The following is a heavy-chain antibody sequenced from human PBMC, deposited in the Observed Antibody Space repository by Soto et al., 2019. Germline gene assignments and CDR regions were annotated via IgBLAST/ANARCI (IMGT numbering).Heavy chain of an antibody. CDR3: AKGTIFGVVTGNWFDP. CDR1: GFTFSSYG. D-gene: IGHD3-3*01. J-gene: IGHJ5*02. Sequence: GGSLRLSCAASGFTFSSYGMHWVRQAPGKGLEWVAVIWYDRSSKGYADSVKGRFTISRDNAKNTLYLQMNSLRAEDTALYYCAKGTIFGVVTGNWFDPWGQGTLVTVSS. CDR2: IWYDRSSK. V-gene: IGHV3-33*03.